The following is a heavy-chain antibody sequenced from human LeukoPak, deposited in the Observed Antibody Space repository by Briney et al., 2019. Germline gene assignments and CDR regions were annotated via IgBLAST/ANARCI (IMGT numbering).Heavy chain of an antibody. CDR2: IYSGGST. J-gene: IGHJ6*03. D-gene: IGHD3-10*01. CDR3: ASGSGSYRTPYYYMDV. V-gene: IGHV3-53*01. Sequence: GGSLRLSCAASGFTFTNHVMSWVRQAPGKGLEWVSVIYSGGSTYYADSVKGRFTISRDNSKNTLYLQMNSLRAEDTAVYYCASGSGSYRTPYYYMDVWGTGTTVTVSS. CDR1: GFTFTNHV.